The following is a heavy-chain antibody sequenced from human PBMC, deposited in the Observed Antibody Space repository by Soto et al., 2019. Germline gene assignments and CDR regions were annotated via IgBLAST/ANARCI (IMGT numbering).Heavy chain of an antibody. CDR1: GGSISSSNW. Sequence: QVQLQESGPGRVKPSGTLSLTCAVSGGSISSSNWWSWVRQPPGNGLEWIGEIYHSGSTNYNPSLQSRVTISVDKSKNQFSLKLSSVTAADTAVYYCARGSGSYYDGMDVWGQGTTVTVSS. V-gene: IGHV4-4*02. CDR2: IYHSGST. CDR3: ARGSGSYYDGMDV. D-gene: IGHD1-26*01. J-gene: IGHJ6*02.